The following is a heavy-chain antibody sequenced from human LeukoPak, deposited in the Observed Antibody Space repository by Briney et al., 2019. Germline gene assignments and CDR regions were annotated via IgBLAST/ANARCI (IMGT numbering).Heavy chain of an antibody. CDR3: ATDGSSAWYEDY. Sequence: GASVKVSCKVSGDTLPELSIHWVRQAPGEGLEWMGVFDALDDKTIHAQKFQGRVIMSVDSSTNTAHMESSSLRSEDTAVYYCATDGSSAWYEDYWGQGTLVIVSS. V-gene: IGHV1-24*01. CDR2: FDALDDKT. D-gene: IGHD6-19*01. CDR1: GDTLPELS. J-gene: IGHJ4*02.